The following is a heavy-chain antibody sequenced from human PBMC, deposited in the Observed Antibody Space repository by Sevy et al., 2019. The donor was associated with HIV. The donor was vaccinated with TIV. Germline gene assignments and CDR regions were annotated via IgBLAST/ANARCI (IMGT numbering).Heavy chain of an antibody. CDR1: GFTFSNAW. D-gene: IGHD6-13*01. Sequence: GGSLRLSCAASGFTFSNAWMSWVRQAPGKGLEWVGRIKSKTDGGTTDYAAPVKGRFTISRDDSKNTQYLQMNSLKTDDTAVYYFTTLSSWYYFDYWGHGTLVTVSS. CDR2: IKSKTDGGTT. CDR3: TTLSSWYYFDY. V-gene: IGHV3-15*01. J-gene: IGHJ4*01.